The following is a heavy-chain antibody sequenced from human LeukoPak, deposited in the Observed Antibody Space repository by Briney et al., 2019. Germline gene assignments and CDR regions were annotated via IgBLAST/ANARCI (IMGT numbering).Heavy chain of an antibody. V-gene: IGHV1-18*01. D-gene: IGHD3-3*01. CDR1: GYTFTSYG. Sequence: SVKVSCKASGYTFTSYGISWVRQAPGQGLEWMGWISAYNGNTNYAQKLQGRVTMTTDTSTSTAYMELRSLRSDDTAVYYCARERFHYDFWSGYYTDYWGQGTLVTVSS. CDR2: ISAYNGNT. J-gene: IGHJ4*02. CDR3: ARERFHYDFWSGYYTDY.